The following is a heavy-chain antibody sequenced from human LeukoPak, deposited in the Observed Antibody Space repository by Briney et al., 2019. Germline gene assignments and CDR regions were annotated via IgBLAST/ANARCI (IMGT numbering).Heavy chain of an antibody. CDR1: GYSFTNYW. Sequence: GESLKISCKGSGYSFTNYWIGWVRQMPGKGLEWMGIIYPGDSDTRYSPSFQGQVTISADKSISTAYLQWSSLKASDTAMYYRARRAGSWYSPLDYWGQGTLVTVSS. V-gene: IGHV5-51*01. CDR3: ARRAGSWYSPLDY. CDR2: IYPGDSDT. D-gene: IGHD6-13*01. J-gene: IGHJ4*02.